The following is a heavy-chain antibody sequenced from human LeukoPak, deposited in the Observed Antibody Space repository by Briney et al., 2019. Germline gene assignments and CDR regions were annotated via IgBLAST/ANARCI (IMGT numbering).Heavy chain of an antibody. V-gene: IGHV3-30*18. CDR3: AKEGVRTSLDY. D-gene: IGHD2-2*01. CDR1: GFTFSSYG. Sequence: GRSLRLSCAASGFTFSSYGMHWVRQAPGKGLEWVAVISYDGSNKYYADSVKGRFTISGDNSKNTLYLQMNSLRAEDTAVYYCAKEGVRTSLDYWGQGTLVTVSS. CDR2: ISYDGSNK. J-gene: IGHJ4*02.